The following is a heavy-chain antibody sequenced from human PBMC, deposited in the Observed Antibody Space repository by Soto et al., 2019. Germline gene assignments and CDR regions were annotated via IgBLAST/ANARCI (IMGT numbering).Heavy chain of an antibody. D-gene: IGHD5-12*01. Sequence: GGSLRLSCAASGFTFSSYAMHWVRQAPGKGLEWVAVISYDGSNKYYADSVKGRFTISRDNSKNTLYLQMNSLRAEDTAVYYCAGGYSGYEFDYWGQGTLVTVSS. CDR3: AGGYSGYEFDY. V-gene: IGHV3-30-3*01. CDR1: GFTFSSYA. J-gene: IGHJ4*02. CDR2: ISYDGSNK.